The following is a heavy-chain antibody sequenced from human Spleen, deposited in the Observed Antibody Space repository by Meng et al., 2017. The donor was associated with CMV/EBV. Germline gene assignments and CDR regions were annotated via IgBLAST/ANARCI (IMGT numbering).Heavy chain of an antibody. V-gene: IGHV4-30-4*08. CDR3: ARGYCTDGECYRQGDAFDP. Sequence: GDDYWSWIRQPQGKGLEWIGYIHDSGTTYYNPSLKSRVTISKDTSKNDFSLKLSSVTAADTAVYFCARGYCTDGECYRQGDAFDPWGQGTLVTVSS. D-gene: IGHD2-8*01. CDR1: GDDY. J-gene: IGHJ5*02. CDR2: IHDSGTT.